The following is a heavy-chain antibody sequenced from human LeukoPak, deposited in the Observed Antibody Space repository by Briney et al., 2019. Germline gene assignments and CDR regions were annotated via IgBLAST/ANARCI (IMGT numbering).Heavy chain of an antibody. CDR3: ARGRGVSMLRFDP. Sequence: ASVKVSCKVSGYTLTELSMHWVRQAPGKGLEWMGGFDPEEGEAIYAQTFQGRVTMTEDTSTDTAYMELSSLRSGDTAVYYCARGRGVSMLRFDPWGQGTLVTVSS. D-gene: IGHD3-10*01. J-gene: IGHJ5*02. V-gene: IGHV1-24*01. CDR2: FDPEEGEA. CDR1: GYTLTELS.